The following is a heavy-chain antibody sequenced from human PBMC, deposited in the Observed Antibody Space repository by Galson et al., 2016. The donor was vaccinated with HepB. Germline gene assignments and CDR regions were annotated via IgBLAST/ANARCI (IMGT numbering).Heavy chain of an antibody. CDR2: FSGPLSTT. J-gene: IGHJ4*02. V-gene: IGHV3-23*01. CDR1: GFTFTNYA. CDR3: AKASKGTCNGALCYHFDY. Sequence: SLRLSCAASGFTFTNYAMSWVRQAPGKGLEWVSTFSGPLSTTYHADSVKGRFAISRDNSKNTLFLQMNSLRAEDTAIYYCAKASKGTCNGALCYHFDYWGQGTLVAVSS. D-gene: IGHD2-8*02.